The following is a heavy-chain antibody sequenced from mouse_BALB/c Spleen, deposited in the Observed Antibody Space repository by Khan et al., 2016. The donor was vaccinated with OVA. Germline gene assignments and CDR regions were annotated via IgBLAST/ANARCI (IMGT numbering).Heavy chain of an antibody. CDR1: GYTFTDYY. D-gene: IGHD2-10*01. V-gene: IGHV1-77*01. Sequence: QVQLKQSGAELARPGASVKLSCKASGYTFTDYYINWVKQRTGQGLEWIGEIYPGSGNTYYNEKFKGKATLTADKSSSTAYMQLSSLTSEDSAVYFCARSAYYGNYGAYGGQGTLVTVSA. CDR2: IYPGSGNT. J-gene: IGHJ3*01. CDR3: ARSAYYGNYGAY.